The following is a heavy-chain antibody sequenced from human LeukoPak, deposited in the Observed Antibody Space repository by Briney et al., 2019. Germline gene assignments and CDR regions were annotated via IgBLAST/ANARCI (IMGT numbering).Heavy chain of an antibody. CDR2: IWFDGSNK. CDR1: GFPFSSYA. J-gene: IGHJ4*02. V-gene: IGHV3-33*08. CDR3: ARDDGPNDY. Sequence: GGSLRLSCSASGFPFSSYAMHWVRQAPGKGLECVAVIWFDGSNKYYGDSVKGRFTISRDNSKNTVYLQMNSLRVEDTAVYYCARDDGPNDYWGRGTLVTVSS. D-gene: IGHD5-24*01.